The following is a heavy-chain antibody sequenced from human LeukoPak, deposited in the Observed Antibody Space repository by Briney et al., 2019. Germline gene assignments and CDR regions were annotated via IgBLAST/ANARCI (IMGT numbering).Heavy chain of an antibody. D-gene: IGHD3-22*01. J-gene: IGHJ4*02. V-gene: IGHV4-4*07. CDR1: GGSISSYY. CDR2: ISPSGRT. CDR3: ARALVDYYDSSGYYCDY. Sequence: SETLSLTCSVSGGSISSYYWSWIRQPAGKGLEWIGRISPSGRTNYNPSLKSRVTISVDKSKNQFSLKLTSLTAADTALYYCARALVDYYDSSGYYCDYWGQGTLVTVSS.